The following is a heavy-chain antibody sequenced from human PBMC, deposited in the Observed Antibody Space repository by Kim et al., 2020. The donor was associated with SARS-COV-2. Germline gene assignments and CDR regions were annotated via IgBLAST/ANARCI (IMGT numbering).Heavy chain of an antibody. Sequence: SETLSLTCAVYGGSFSGYYWSWIRQPPGKGLEWIGEINHSGSTNYNPSLKSRVTISVDTSKNQFSLKLSSVTAADTAVYYCAMYSSSWHDYWGQGTLVTVSS. D-gene: IGHD6-6*01. V-gene: IGHV4-34*01. CDR1: GGSFSGYY. CDR3: AMYSSSWHDY. J-gene: IGHJ4*02. CDR2: INHSGST.